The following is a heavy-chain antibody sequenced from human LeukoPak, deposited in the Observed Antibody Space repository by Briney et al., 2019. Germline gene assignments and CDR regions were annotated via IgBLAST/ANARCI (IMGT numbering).Heavy chain of an antibody. CDR3: EKYSNQQTHFDY. V-gene: IGHV5-51*01. J-gene: IGHJ4*02. D-gene: IGHD2/OR15-2a*01. Sequence: GDSLKISCKGSGYSFTTYWIGWVRQMPGKGLEWMGIIHPADSDTRYSPSFQGQVTISADNSISTAYLQWSSMKASDTGMYYCEKYSNQQTHFDYWGQGSLVTVSS. CDR1: GYSFTTYW. CDR2: IHPADSDT.